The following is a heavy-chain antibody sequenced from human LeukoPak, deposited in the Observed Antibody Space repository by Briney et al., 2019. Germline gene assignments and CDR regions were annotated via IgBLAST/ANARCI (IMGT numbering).Heavy chain of an antibody. D-gene: IGHD3-22*01. Sequence: SETLSLTCAVYGGSFSGYYWSWIRQPPGKGLEWIGEINHSGSTNYNPSLKSRVTISVDTSKNQFSLKLSSVTAADTAVYYCASPTAYYYDSSGLADYWGQGTLVTVSS. V-gene: IGHV4-34*01. CDR2: INHSGST. CDR1: GGSFSGYY. J-gene: IGHJ4*02. CDR3: ASPTAYYYDSSGLADY.